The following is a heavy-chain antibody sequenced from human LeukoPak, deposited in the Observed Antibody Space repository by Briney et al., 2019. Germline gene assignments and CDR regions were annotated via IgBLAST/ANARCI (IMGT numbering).Heavy chain of an antibody. CDR2: ISSSTSNI. CDR3: AREREYSCSWYRFDY. V-gene: IGHV3-21*01. D-gene: IGHD6-13*01. J-gene: IGHJ4*02. CDR1: GFTFSSYS. Sequence: GGSLRLSCAASGFTFSSYSMNWVRQAPGKGLEWVSSISSSTSNIYYADSVKGRFTISRDNAKNSLYLQMNSLRAEDTAVYHCAREREYSCSWYRFDYWGQGTLVTVSS.